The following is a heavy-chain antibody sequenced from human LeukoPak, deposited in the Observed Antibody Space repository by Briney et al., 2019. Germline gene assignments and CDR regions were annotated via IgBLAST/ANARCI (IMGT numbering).Heavy chain of an antibody. J-gene: IGHJ4*02. CDR3: ARGPSGYHNT. V-gene: IGHV3-30*03. D-gene: IGHD5-12*01. Sequence: PGGSLRLSCAASGFTFSSYGMHWVRQAPGKGLDWVAVISYDVSNKYYVDSVEGRFTISRDNSKKTLYLQMNSLRAEDTAVYYCARGPSGYHNTGGQGTLVTVSS. CDR2: ISYDVSNK. CDR1: GFTFSSYG.